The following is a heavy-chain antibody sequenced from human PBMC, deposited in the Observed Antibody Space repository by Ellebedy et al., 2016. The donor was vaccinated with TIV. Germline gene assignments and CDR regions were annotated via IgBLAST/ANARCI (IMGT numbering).Heavy chain of an antibody. V-gene: IGHV4-39*02. Sequence: SETLSLXCNVSGASISSSSYYWAWIRQPPGKGLEWIGSIYYRGSTYYNPSLKSRVTISVDTSKNHFSLKVASMTAADTAVYYCARLSDGNYGNDFWGQGTLVTVSS. D-gene: IGHD4-11*01. J-gene: IGHJ4*02. CDR1: GASISSSSYY. CDR3: ARLSDGNYGNDF. CDR2: IYYRGST.